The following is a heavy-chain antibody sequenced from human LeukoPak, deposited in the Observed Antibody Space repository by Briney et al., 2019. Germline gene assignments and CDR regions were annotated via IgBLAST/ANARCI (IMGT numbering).Heavy chain of an antibody. J-gene: IGHJ4*02. Sequence: GRSLRLSCAASGFTFSSYAMHRVRQAPGKGLEWVAVISYDGSNKYYADSVKGRFTISRDNAKNTLYLQMNSLRAEDTAVYYCARFCITTSCYGFDYWGLGTLVTVSS. CDR1: GFTFSSYA. CDR2: ISYDGSNK. D-gene: IGHD2-2*01. CDR3: ARFCITTSCYGFDY. V-gene: IGHV3-30-3*01.